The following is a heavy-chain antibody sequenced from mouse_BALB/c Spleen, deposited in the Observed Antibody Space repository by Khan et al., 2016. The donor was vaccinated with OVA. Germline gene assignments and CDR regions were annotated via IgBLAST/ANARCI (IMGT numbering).Heavy chain of an antibody. Sequence: QVQLQQSGAELAKPGASVKMSCKASGYTFTSYWMHWVKQRPGQGLEWIGYINPSTGYTEYNQKFKDKATLTADKSSSTAYMQLSSLPSEESAVYYCANHGSSSAWFTYGGQGTLVTLSA. V-gene: IGHV1-7*01. CDR2: INPSTGYT. D-gene: IGHD1-1*01. CDR3: ANHGSSSAWFTY. CDR1: GYTFTSYW. J-gene: IGHJ3*01.